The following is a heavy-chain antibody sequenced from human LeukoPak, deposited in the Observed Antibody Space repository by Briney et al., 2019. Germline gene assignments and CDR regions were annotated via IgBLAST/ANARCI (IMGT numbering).Heavy chain of an antibody. CDR2: IYTSGST. D-gene: IGHD3-9*01. CDR3: ARESNDILTGYYNYYYYDMDV. V-gene: IGHV4-4*07. J-gene: IGHJ6*03. Sequence: PSETLSLTCTVPGGSISSYYWSWIRQPAGKGLDWIGRIYTSGSTNYNPSLKSRVTMSVDTSKNQFSLKLSSVTAADTAVYYCARESNDILTGYYNYYYYDMDVWGKGTTVTVSS. CDR1: GGSISSYY.